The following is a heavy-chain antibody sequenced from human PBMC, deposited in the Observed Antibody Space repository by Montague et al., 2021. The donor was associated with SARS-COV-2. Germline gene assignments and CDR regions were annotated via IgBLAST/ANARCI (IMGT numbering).Heavy chain of an antibody. CDR2: MFHTGGT. CDR1: GGSITSNNW. J-gene: IGHJ4*02. V-gene: IGHV4-4*02. CDR3: VREGRSSAYAMDY. Sequence: SETLSLTCAVSGGSITSNNWWTWIRQPPGKGLEWIGEMFHTGGTNYNPSLKSRVTISLDKSKNQFSLRLTSVTAADTAVYYCVREGRSSAYAMDYWGQGTLVTASS. D-gene: IGHD3-22*01.